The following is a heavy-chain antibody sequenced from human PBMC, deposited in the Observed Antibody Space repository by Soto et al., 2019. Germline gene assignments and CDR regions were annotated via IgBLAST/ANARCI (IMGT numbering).Heavy chain of an antibody. V-gene: IGHV4-30-2*01. Sequence: SETLSLTCAVSGGSISSGGYSWSWIRQPPGKGLEWIGYIYHSGSTYYNPSLKSRVTISVDRSKNQFSLKLSSVTAADTAVYYCARGGDGYPYPPPFDYWGQGTLVTVSS. D-gene: IGHD2-21*01. CDR1: GGSISSGGYS. CDR2: IYHSGST. CDR3: ARGGDGYPYPPPFDY. J-gene: IGHJ4*02.